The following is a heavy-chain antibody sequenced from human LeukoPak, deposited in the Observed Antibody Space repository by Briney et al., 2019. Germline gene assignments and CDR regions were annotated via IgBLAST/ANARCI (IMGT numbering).Heavy chain of an antibody. J-gene: IGHJ3*02. CDR1: GGSISSSSYY. D-gene: IGHD6-13*01. CDR3: ARSPGGSWNDAFDI. V-gene: IGHV4-39*01. Sequence: SETLSLTCTVSGGSISSSSYYWGWIRQPPGKGLEWIGSIYYSGSTYYNPSLKSRVTISVDTSKNQFSLKLSSVTAADTAVYYCARSPGGSWNDAFDIWGQGTMVTVSS. CDR2: IYYSGST.